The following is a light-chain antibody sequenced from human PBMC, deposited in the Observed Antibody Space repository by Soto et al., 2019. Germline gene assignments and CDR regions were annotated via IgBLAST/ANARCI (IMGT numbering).Light chain of an antibody. Sequence: DSQMTQSPSSLSSSLGDRITITCRASQSISTYLIWYRQKPGRAPKLLIYAASSLESGVPSRFSGSGSGTDFTLTITNLQPEDFATYYCQQSYGTPITFGQGTRLEIK. CDR2: AAS. J-gene: IGKJ5*01. CDR3: QQSYGTPIT. V-gene: IGKV1-39*01. CDR1: QSISTY.